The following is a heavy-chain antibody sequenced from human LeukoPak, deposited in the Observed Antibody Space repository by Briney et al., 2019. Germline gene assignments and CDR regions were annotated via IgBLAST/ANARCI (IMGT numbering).Heavy chain of an antibody. D-gene: IGHD2-2*01. Sequence: GGSLRLSCAASGFTFSSYSMNWVRQAPGKGLEWVSSISSSGSYIYFADSVKGRFTISRDNAKNSLYLQMNRLRAEDTAVYYCARACSSTSCYFAFDIWGQGTMVTVSS. J-gene: IGHJ3*02. V-gene: IGHV3-21*01. CDR3: ARACSSTSCYFAFDI. CDR2: ISSSGSYI. CDR1: GFTFSSYS.